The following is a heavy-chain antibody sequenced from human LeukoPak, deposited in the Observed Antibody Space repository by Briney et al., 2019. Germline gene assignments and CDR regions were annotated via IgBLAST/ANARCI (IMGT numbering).Heavy chain of an antibody. CDR1: GFTVSSNY. Sequence: GGSLRLSCAASGFTVSSNYMSRVRQAPGKGLEWVSVIYSGGSTYYADSVKGRFTISRDNSKNTLYLQMNSLRAEDTAVYYCARALAGYDFWSGYYKGTMDVWGQGTTVTVSS. J-gene: IGHJ6*02. V-gene: IGHV3-66*01. D-gene: IGHD3-3*01. CDR2: IYSGGST. CDR3: ARALAGYDFWSGYYKGTMDV.